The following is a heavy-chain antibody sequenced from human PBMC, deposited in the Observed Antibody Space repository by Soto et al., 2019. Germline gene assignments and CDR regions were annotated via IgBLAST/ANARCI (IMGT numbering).Heavy chain of an antibody. Sequence: PSETLSLTCAGSGYSISSGYYRGWIRQPPGKGLEWIGSIYHSGSTYYNPSLKSRVTISVDTSKNQFSLKLSSVTAADTAVYYCARDGYYDFWSGYLPKIDYWGQGTLVTVSS. CDR3: ARDGYYDFWSGYLPKIDY. J-gene: IGHJ4*02. D-gene: IGHD3-3*01. CDR1: GYSISSGYY. CDR2: IYHSGST. V-gene: IGHV4-38-2*02.